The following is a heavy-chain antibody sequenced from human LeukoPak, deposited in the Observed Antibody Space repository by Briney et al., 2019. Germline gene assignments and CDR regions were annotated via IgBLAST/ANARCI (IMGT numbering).Heavy chain of an antibody. CDR3: ARDRGYFY. CDR2: IDQDGSEK. Sequence: GGSLRLSCAASGFTFSNAWMSWVRQVPGKGLEWVANIDQDGSEKYYVDSVKGRFTISRDNAKNSLYLQMNSLRAEDTAVYYCARDRGYFYWGQGTLVTVSS. CDR1: GFTFSNAW. J-gene: IGHJ4*02. V-gene: IGHV3-7*01. D-gene: IGHD5-18*01.